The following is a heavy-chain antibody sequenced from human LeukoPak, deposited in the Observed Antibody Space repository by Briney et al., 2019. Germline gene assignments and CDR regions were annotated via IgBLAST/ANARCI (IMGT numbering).Heavy chain of an antibody. CDR2: MNPNSGNT. Sequence: ASVKVSCKASGYTFTSYDINWVRQATGQGLEWMGWMNPNSGNTGYAQKFQGRVTMTRDTSISTAYMELSSLSSEDTAVYYCARGRCGNQNNWFDPWGQGTLVTVSS. CDR3: ARGRCGNQNNWFDP. J-gene: IGHJ5*02. D-gene: IGHD1-14*01. V-gene: IGHV1-8*01. CDR1: GYTFTSYD.